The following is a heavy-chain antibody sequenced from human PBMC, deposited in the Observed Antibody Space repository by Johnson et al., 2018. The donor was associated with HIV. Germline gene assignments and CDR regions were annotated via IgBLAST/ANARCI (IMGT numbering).Heavy chain of an antibody. CDR3: ARDTPFGYCSSTSCYAGGAFDI. CDR2: ISYDGSNK. V-gene: IGHV3-30*04. CDR1: GFTFSSYA. Sequence: QVQLVESGGGVVQPGRSLRLSCAASGFTFSSYAMHWVRQAPGKGLEWVAVISYDGSNKYYADSVNGRFTISRANSKNTLYLQMNSLRAEDTAVYYCARDTPFGYCSSTSCYAGGAFDIWGQGTMVTVSS. D-gene: IGHD2-2*01. J-gene: IGHJ3*02.